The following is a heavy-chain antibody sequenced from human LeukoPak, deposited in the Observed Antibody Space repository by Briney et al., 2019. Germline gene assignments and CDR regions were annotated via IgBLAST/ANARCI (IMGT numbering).Heavy chain of an antibody. J-gene: IGHJ4*02. Sequence: GGSLRLSCAASGFTFSTYGMSWVRQAPGKGLEWVSAISGRGGNTYYADSVKGRFTISRDDFKNTLFLQMNSLRAEDTAVYYCARWRLYYDSSGYYYDPHYFDYWGQGTLVTVSS. V-gene: IGHV3-23*01. CDR1: GFTFSTYG. D-gene: IGHD3-22*01. CDR3: ARWRLYYDSSGYYYDPHYFDY. CDR2: ISGRGGNT.